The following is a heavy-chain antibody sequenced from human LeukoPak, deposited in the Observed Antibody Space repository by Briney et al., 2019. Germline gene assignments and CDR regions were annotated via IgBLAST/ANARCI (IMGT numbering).Heavy chain of an antibody. CDR1: GFTFSDYY. CDR2: ISSSGSTI. V-gene: IGHV3-11*01. J-gene: IGHJ4*02. D-gene: IGHD5-18*01. CDR3: ARRILDTAMAGDYFDY. Sequence: GGSLRLSCAASGFTFSDYYMSWLRQAPGKGLEWVSYISSSGSTIYYADSVKGRFTISRDNAKNSLYLQMNSLRAEDTAVYYCARRILDTAMAGDYFDYWGQGTLVTVSS.